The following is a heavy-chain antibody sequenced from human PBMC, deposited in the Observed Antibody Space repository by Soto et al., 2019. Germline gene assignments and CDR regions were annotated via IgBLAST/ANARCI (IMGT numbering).Heavy chain of an antibody. D-gene: IGHD6-13*01. J-gene: IGHJ3*02. CDR1: GFTFSSYS. Sequence: PGGSLRLSCAASGFTFSSYSMNWVRQAPGKGLEWVSSISSSSSYIYYADSVKGRFTISRDNAKNSLYLQMNSLRAEDTAVYYCARDRIAAACTPLQRAFDIWGQGTMVPVS. CDR3: ARDRIAAACTPLQRAFDI. V-gene: IGHV3-21*01. CDR2: ISSSSSYI.